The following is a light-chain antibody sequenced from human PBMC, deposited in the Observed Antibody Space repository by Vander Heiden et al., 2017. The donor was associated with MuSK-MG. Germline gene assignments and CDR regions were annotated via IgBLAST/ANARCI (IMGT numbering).Light chain of an antibody. CDR3: QQDNNWPRT. CDR2: AAS. J-gene: IGKJ1*01. CDR1: QSVSSN. Sequence: EIVMTQSPATLSVSPGERATLSCRASQSVSSNLAWYQQKPGQAPRLLIYAASTRATGIPARFSGSGSGTEFTLTISSLQSEDFPVYYCQQDNNWPRTFGQGTKVEIK. V-gene: IGKV3-15*01.